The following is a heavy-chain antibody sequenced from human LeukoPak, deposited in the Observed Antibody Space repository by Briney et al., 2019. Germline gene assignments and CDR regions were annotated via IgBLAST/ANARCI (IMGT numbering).Heavy chain of an antibody. CDR1: GFTFSSYA. Sequence: GGSLRLSCAASGFTFSSYAMSWVRQAPGKGLEWVSAISGSGGSTYYADSVKGRFTISRDNSKNTLYLQMNSLRAEDTAVYYCAKVDRRSDLPYYFDYWGQGTLVTVSS. V-gene: IGHV3-23*01. J-gene: IGHJ4*02. CDR2: ISGSGGST. CDR3: AKVDRRSDLPYYFDY.